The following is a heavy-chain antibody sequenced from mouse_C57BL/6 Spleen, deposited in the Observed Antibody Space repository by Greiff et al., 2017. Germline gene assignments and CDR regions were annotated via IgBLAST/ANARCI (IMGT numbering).Heavy chain of an antibody. V-gene: IGHV1-81*01. Sequence: QVQLKESGAELARPGASVKLSCKASGYTFTSYGISWVKQRTGQGLEWIGEIYPRSGNTYYNEKFKGKATLTADKSSSTAYMELRSLTSEDSAVYFCARYMELGYAMDYWGQGTSVTVSS. CDR3: ARYMELGYAMDY. CDR2: IYPRSGNT. J-gene: IGHJ4*01. CDR1: GYTFTSYG. D-gene: IGHD4-1*01.